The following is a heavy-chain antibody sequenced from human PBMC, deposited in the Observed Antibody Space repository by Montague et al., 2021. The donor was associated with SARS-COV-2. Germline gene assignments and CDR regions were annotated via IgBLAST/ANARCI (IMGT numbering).Heavy chain of an antibody. CDR3: ARLVWFGELSSENWFDP. J-gene: IGHJ5*02. CDR2: IYYSGST. V-gene: IGHV4-39*01. Sequence: SETLSLTCTVSGGSISSSSNYWGWIRQPPGKGLEWIGSIYYSGSTYYXASLKSRVAISVDTSKNQFTLKLKSVTAADTAVYYCARLVWFGELSSENWFDPWGQGTLVTVSS. D-gene: IGHD3-10*01. CDR1: GGSISSSSNY.